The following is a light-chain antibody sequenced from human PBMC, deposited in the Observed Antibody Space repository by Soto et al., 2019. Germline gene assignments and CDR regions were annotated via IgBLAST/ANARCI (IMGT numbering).Light chain of an antibody. J-gene: IGKJ3*01. CDR2: AAS. V-gene: IGKV1-27*01. CDR1: QAVNNY. CDR3: QKYNNGPPAT. Sequence: DIQMTQSPSSLSASVGDRVTITCRASQAVNNYLAWYQQKPGRAPKLLIYAASTLQSGVPSRFSGGGSGTDLTLPISSLQPEDVATYYCQKYNNGPPATFGPGTKV.